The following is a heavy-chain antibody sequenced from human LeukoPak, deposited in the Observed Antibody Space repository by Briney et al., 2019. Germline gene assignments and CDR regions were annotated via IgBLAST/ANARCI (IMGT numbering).Heavy chain of an antibody. CDR2: ISAYNGNT. V-gene: IGHV1-18*01. CDR3: ARDEVVPAAIRYNWFDP. J-gene: IGHJ5*02. CDR1: GYTFTSYG. Sequence: ASVKVSCKASGYTFTSYGISWVRQAPGQGLEWMGWISAYNGNTNYAQKLQGRVTMTTDTSTSTAYMELRSLRSDDTAVYYCARDEVVPAAIRYNWFDPWGQGTLVTVSS. D-gene: IGHD2-2*02.